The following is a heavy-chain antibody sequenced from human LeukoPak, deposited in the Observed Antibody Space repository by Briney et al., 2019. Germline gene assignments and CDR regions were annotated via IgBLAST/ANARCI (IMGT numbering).Heavy chain of an antibody. CDR1: GFTFSSYA. J-gene: IGHJ6*02. CDR2: ISSSGSTI. V-gene: IGHV3-48*04. D-gene: IGHD3-16*01. CDR3: ARDQAMITFGGVMSPFYYGMDV. Sequence: PGGSLRLSCAASGFTFSSYAMSWVRQAPGKGLEWVSYISSSGSTIYYADSVKGRFTISRDNAKNSLYLQMNSLRAEDTAVYYCARDQAMITFGGVMSPFYYGMDVWGQGTTVTVSS.